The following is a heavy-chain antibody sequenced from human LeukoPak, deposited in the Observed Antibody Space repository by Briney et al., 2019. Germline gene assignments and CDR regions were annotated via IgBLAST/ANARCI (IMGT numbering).Heavy chain of an antibody. J-gene: IGHJ6*03. CDR3: ARAIGDYYYYFYMDV. CDR2: IKEDGSEK. D-gene: IGHD4-17*01. V-gene: IGHV3-7*01. CDR1: GLTFSSSW. Sequence: GGSLRLSCAASGLTFSSSWMSWVRQAPGKGLEWVANIKEDGSEKYYVDSVKGRFTISRDNAKNSLCLQMNSLRAEDTAVYYCARAIGDYYYYFYMDVWGKGTTVTISS.